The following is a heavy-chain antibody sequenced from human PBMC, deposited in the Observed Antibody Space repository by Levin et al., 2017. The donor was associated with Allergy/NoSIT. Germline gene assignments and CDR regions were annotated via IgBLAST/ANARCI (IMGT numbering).Heavy chain of an antibody. V-gene: IGHV3-30*04. D-gene: IGHD5-12*01. J-gene: IGHJ6*02. Sequence: GESLKISCVASGFSFSSYAMHWVRQAPGKGLEWVAVTAKDGNDKYYAESVKGRFTTPRDNSKNTLYLQMNSLRPEDTAVYYCARAIGVVATTVYGMDVWGQGTTVTVSS. CDR1: GFSFSSYA. CDR3: ARAIGVVATTVYGMDV. CDR2: TAKDGNDK.